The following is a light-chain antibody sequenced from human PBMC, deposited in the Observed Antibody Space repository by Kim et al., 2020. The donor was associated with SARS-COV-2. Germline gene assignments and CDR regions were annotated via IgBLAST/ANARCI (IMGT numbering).Light chain of an antibody. V-gene: IGLV1-44*01. CDR3: ASWVDSLNGL. CDR1: SSNIGSYV. Sequence: ELTQPPSVSGTPGQRVTISCSGSSSNIGSYVVNWYQQFPGKAPKLLIYGNDQRPSEVPDRFSASKAGTSASLAISGLQSEDEADYYCASWVDSLNGLFGGGTQLTVL. J-gene: IGLJ2*01. CDR2: GND.